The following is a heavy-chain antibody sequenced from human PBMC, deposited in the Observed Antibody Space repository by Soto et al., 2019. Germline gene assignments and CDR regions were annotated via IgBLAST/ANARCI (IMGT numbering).Heavy chain of an antibody. V-gene: IGHV4-34*01. CDR1: GGSFSGYY. D-gene: IGHD4-17*01. CDR3: ARVHSAGDGDSTYCYYGMDV. J-gene: IGHJ6*02. CDR2: INHSGST. Sequence: QVQLQQWGAGLLKPSETLSLTCAVYGGSFSGYYWSWIRQPPGKGLEWIGEINHSGSTNYNPSLKCRVTISVDPSKNQFSLKLSSVTAADTAVYYCARVHSAGDGDSTYCYYGMDVWGQGTTVTVSS.